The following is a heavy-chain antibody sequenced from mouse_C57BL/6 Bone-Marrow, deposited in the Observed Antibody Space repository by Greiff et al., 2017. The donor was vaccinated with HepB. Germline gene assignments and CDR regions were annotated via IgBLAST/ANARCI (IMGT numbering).Heavy chain of an antibody. CDR1: GYTFTDYY. Sequence: EVQLQQSGPELVKPGASVKISCKASGYTFTDYYMNWVKQSHGKSLEWIGDINPNNGGTSYNQKFKGKATLTVDKSSSTAYMELRSLTSEDSAVYYCARTAVDHIRGDAMDYWGQGTSVTVSS. CDR2: INPNNGGT. D-gene: IGHD1-1*01. CDR3: ARTAVDHIRGDAMDY. V-gene: IGHV1-26*01. J-gene: IGHJ4*01.